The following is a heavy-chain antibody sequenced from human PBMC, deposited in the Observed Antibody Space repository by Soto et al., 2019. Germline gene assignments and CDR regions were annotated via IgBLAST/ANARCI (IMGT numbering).Heavy chain of an antibody. J-gene: IGHJ6*02. CDR3: AKGSRSDYYYRYGIDV. V-gene: IGHV3-30*18. CDR2: RSNDGSNK. CDR1: GFTYSAYG. Sequence: GGSLRLSCVASGFTYSAYGMPWLRQAACKGLEWLAVRSNDGSNKYYADSVKGRFTISRDNSKNMLYLQMNSLRTEDTAVYYCAKGSRSDYYYRYGIDVSAQGTTVTVSS. D-gene: IGHD6-6*01.